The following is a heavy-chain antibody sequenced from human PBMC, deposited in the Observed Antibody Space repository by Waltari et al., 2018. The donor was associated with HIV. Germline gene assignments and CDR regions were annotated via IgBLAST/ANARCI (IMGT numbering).Heavy chain of an antibody. CDR1: AGSISSSSYS. Sequence: QLQLQESRPGLVKPSETLSLTCTVSAGSISSSSYSWGWFSQPPRKGLEWIGNINYSGSTYYNPSLKSRVTISVDTSKNQFSLKLSSVTAADTAVYYCARQRYSSSWPYYYGMDVWGQGTTVTVSS. J-gene: IGHJ6*02. CDR2: INYSGST. V-gene: IGHV4-39*01. D-gene: IGHD6-13*01. CDR3: ARQRYSSSWPYYYGMDV.